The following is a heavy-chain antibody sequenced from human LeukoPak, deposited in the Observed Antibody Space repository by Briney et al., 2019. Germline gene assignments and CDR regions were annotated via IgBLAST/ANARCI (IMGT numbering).Heavy chain of an antibody. J-gene: IGHJ6*03. V-gene: IGHV1-69*13. CDR2: IIPIFGTA. CDR3: ARSSRFKIAPAGHSSYYNMDV. CDR1: GGTFSSYA. Sequence: SVKVSCKASGGTFSSYAISWVRQAPGQGLEWMGGIIPIFGTANYAQKFQGRVTITADESTSTAYMELSSLRSEDTAVYYCARSSRFKIAPAGHSSYYNMDVGGKGTTAT. D-gene: IGHD6-13*01.